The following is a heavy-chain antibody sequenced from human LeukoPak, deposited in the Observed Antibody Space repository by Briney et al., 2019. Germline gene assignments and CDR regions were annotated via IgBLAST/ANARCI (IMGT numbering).Heavy chain of an antibody. CDR1: GGSFSGYY. CDR3: ARGRRTYCSGGICYGWFDP. V-gene: IGHV4-34*01. CDR2: INHSGST. D-gene: IGHD2-15*01. J-gene: IGHJ5*02. Sequence: SETLSLTCAVYGGSFSGYYWSWIRQPPGKGLEWIGEINHSGSTNYNPSLKSRVTISVDTSKNQFSLKLSSVTAADTAVYYCARGRRTYCSGGICYGWFDPWGQGTLVTVSS.